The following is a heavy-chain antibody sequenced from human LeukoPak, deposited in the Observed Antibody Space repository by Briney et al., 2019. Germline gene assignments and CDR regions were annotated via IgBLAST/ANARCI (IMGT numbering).Heavy chain of an antibody. CDR1: ASTFSSSW. CDR3: ARDRVGATDYFDY. V-gene: IGHV3-30-3*01. D-gene: IGHD1-26*01. Sequence: GGSLRLSCVASASTFSSSWMSWVRQAPGKGLEWVAVISYDGSNKYYADSVKGRFTISRNNSKNTLYLQMNSLRAEDTAVYYCARDRVGATDYFDYWGQGTLVTVSS. J-gene: IGHJ4*02. CDR2: ISYDGSNK.